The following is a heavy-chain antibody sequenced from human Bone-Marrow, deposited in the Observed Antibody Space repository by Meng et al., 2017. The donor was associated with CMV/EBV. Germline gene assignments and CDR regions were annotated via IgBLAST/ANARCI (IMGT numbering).Heavy chain of an antibody. Sequence: GESLKISCAASGFTFSSYGMHWVRQAPGKGLEWVAFIRYDGSNKYYADSVKGRFTISRDNSKNTLYLQMNSLRAEDTAVYYCRVMVRGVPPSFFDYWGQGTLVTVS. V-gene: IGHV3-30*02. CDR1: GFTFSSYG. CDR3: RVMVRGVPPSFFDY. CDR2: IRYDGSNK. D-gene: IGHD3-10*01. J-gene: IGHJ4*02.